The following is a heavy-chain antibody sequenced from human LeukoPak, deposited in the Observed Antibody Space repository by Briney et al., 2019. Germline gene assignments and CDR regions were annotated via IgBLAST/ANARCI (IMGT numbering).Heavy chain of an antibody. CDR1: GFTFSSYG. J-gene: IGHJ4*02. CDR2: ISYDGSNK. V-gene: IGHV3-30*03. CDR3: ARVSGGRWLQSFDY. Sequence: PGGSLRLSCAASGFTFSSYGMPWVRQAPGKGLEWVAVISYDGSNKYYADSVKGRFTISRDNSKNTLYLQMNSLRAEDTAVYYCARVSGGRWLQSFDYWGQGTLVTVSS. D-gene: IGHD5-24*01.